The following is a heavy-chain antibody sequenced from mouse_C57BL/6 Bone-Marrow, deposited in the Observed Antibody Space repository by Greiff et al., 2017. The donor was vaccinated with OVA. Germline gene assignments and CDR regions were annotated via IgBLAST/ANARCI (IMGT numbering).Heavy chain of an antibody. Sequence: EVKLQESGPGLVKPSQSLSLTCSVTGYSITSGYYWNWIRQFPGNKLEWMGYISYDGSNNYNPSLKNRISITRDTSKNQFFLKLNSVTTEDTATYYCARGTVVAHYYAMDYWGQGTSVTVSS. CDR1: GYSITSGYY. J-gene: IGHJ4*01. D-gene: IGHD1-1*01. V-gene: IGHV3-6*01. CDR2: ISYDGSN. CDR3: ARGTVVAHYYAMDY.